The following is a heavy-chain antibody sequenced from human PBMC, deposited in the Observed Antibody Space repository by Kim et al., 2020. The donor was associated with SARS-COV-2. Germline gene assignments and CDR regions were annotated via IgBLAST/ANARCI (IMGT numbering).Heavy chain of an antibody. CDR3: AKDGPRGCTSASCSSPDV. D-gene: IGHD2-2*01. J-gene: IGHJ6*02. CDR2: ISGSGGNT. Sequence: GGSLRLSCAASGFTFSSYAMNWVRQAPGKGLERVSIISGSGGNTYYADSVKGRFTISRDNSRNTLYLQINSLRAEDTAVYYCAKDGPRGCTSASCSSPDVWGQGTTVTVSS. CDR1: GFTFSSYA. V-gene: IGHV3-23*01.